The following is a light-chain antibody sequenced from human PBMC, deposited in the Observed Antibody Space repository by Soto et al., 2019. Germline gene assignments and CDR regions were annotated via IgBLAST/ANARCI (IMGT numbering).Light chain of an antibody. CDR2: GNN. Sequence: QAVVTQPPSVSGAPGQRVTISCTGSSSNIGAGSDVHWYQQLPGAAPKLLIYGNNNRPSGVPDRFSGSKSGTSGSLAITGLQAEDEADYYCQSYDSSLGGSVFGGGTKLTVL. CDR3: QSYDSSLGGSV. V-gene: IGLV1-40*01. J-gene: IGLJ2*01. CDR1: SSNIGAGSD.